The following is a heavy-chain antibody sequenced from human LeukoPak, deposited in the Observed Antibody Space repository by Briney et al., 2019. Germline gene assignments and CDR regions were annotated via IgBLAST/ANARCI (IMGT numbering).Heavy chain of an antibody. Sequence: SETLSLTCTVSGGSISSYYWSWIRQPAGKGLEWIGRIYTSGSTSYNPSLKSRVTMSVDTSKNQFPLKLSSVTAADTAVYYCAREYSGYLRPDYYYYMDVWGKGTTVTISS. J-gene: IGHJ6*03. CDR2: IYTSGST. V-gene: IGHV4-4*07. D-gene: IGHD5-12*01. CDR1: GGSISSYY. CDR3: AREYSGYLRPDYYYYMDV.